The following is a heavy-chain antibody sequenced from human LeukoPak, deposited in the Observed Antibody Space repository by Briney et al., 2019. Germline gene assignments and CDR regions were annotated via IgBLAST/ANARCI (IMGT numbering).Heavy chain of an antibody. J-gene: IGHJ4*02. CDR3: ARATTRYCSGGSCYSFSY. CDR2: IYHSGST. CDR1: GGSISSYY. D-gene: IGHD2-15*01. Sequence: SETLSLTCTVSGGSISSYYWGWIRQPPGKGLEWIGSIYHSGSTYYNPSLKSRVTISVDTSKNQFSLKLSSVTAADTAVYYCARATTRYCSGGSCYSFSYWGQGTLVTVSS. V-gene: IGHV4-38-2*02.